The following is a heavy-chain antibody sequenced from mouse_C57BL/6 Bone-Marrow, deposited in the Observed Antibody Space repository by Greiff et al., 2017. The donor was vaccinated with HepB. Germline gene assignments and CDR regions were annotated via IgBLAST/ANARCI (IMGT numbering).Heavy chain of an antibody. V-gene: IGHV1-54*01. J-gene: IGHJ3*01. CDR1: GYAFTNYL. CDR2: INPGSGGT. Sequence: VQLQQSGAELVRPGTSVKVSCKASGYAFTNYLIEWVKQRPGQGLEWIGVINPGSGGTNYNEKFKGKATLTADKSSSTAYMELRSLTSEDSAVYYCARGGAWFAYWGQGTLVTVSA. CDR3: ARGGAWFAY.